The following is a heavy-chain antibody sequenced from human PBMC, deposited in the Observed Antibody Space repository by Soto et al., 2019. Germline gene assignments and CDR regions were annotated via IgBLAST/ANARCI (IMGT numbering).Heavy chain of an antibody. D-gene: IGHD6-13*01. J-gene: IGHJ4*02. CDR1: GGSISSSSYY. CDR2: IYYSGST. Sequence: QLQLQESGPGLVKPSETLSLTCTVSGGSISSSSYYWGWIRQPPGKGLEWIGSIYYSGSTYYNPSLKSRVTISVDTSKNQFSLKLRSVTAADTAVYYCAGEDYSSTQTYYFDYWGQGTLVTVSS. V-gene: IGHV4-39*02. CDR3: AGEDYSSTQTYYFDY.